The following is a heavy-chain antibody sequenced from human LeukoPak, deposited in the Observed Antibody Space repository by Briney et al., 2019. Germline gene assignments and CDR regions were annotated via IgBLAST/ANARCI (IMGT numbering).Heavy chain of an antibody. CDR2: ISGSGGST. CDR1: GFTFSTYA. Sequence: GGSLRLSCAASGFTFSTYAMSWVRQAPGKGLEWVSAISGSGGSTYYADSVKGRFTISRDNSKNTLYLQLNSLRAEDTAVYYCARDSTYYYDSGSSGPHYFDNWGQGTLVTVSS. CDR3: ARDSTYYYDSGSSGPHYFDN. J-gene: IGHJ4*02. D-gene: IGHD3-10*01. V-gene: IGHV3-23*01.